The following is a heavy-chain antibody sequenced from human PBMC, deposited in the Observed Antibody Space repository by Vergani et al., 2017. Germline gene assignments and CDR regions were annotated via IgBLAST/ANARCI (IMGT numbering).Heavy chain of an antibody. CDR1: GFTFGDYA. CDR3: TRELVGYGSGSYYNV. J-gene: IGHJ4*02. Sequence: EVQLVESGGGLVQPGRSLRLSCTASGFTFGDYAMSWFRQAPGKGLEWVGFIRSKAYGGTTEYAASVKGRFTISRDDSKSIAYLQMNSLTTEDTAVYYCTRELVGYGSGSYYNVWGQGTLVTVSP. CDR2: IRSKAYGGTT. V-gene: IGHV3-49*03. D-gene: IGHD3-10*01.